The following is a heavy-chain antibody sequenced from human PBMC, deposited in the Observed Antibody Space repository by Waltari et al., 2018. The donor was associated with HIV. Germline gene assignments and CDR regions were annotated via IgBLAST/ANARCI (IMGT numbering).Heavy chain of an antibody. D-gene: IGHD1-26*01. Sequence: QVQLVESGGGVVPPGTSLTLSCAASGFSFSASAMHWVRQPPGKGLEWVASVIYDGSNEDYADSVTGRFTVSRDNSKNTLYLQMDSLRPEDTAVYYCATNSGSYRQGWFDPWGQGTQVTVSS. CDR3: ATNSGSYRQGWFDP. CDR2: VIYDGSNE. CDR1: GFSFSASA. J-gene: IGHJ5*02. V-gene: IGHV3-30*01.